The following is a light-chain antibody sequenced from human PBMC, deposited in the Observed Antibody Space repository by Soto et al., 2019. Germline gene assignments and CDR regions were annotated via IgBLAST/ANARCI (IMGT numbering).Light chain of an antibody. CDR1: SSNIGAGYD. J-gene: IGLJ2*01. CDR2: GNT. V-gene: IGLV1-40*01. CDR3: LSFDSSLSVV. Sequence: QSVLTQPPSVSGAPGQRVNISCTGSSSNIGAGYDVHWYQQLPGRAPKLLIYGNTNRPSGVPDRFSGSKSGTSASLAITGLQAEDEADYYCLSFDSSLSVVFGGGTKRTVL.